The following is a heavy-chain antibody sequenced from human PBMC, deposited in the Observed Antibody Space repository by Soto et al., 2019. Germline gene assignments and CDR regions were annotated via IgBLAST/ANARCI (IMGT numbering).Heavy chain of an antibody. Sequence: SETLSLTCTVSGGSISSYYWSWIRQPPGKGLEWIGYIYYSGSTNYNPSLKSRVTISVDTSKNQFSLKLSSVTAADTAVYYCARHKNDVQTYYDFWSGLFDIWGQGTMVTVSS. D-gene: IGHD3-3*01. CDR1: GGSISSYY. CDR2: IYYSGST. V-gene: IGHV4-59*08. CDR3: ARHKNDVQTYYDFWSGLFDI. J-gene: IGHJ3*02.